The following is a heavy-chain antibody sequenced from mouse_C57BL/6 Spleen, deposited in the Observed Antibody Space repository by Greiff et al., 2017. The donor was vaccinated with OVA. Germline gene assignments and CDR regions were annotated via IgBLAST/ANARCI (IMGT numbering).Heavy chain of an antibody. CDR1: GYTFTSYS. J-gene: IGHJ3*01. CDR3: ARSEDYSNPFAY. D-gene: IGHD2-5*01. CDR2: INPSIGYT. Sequence: VQGVESGAELAKPGASVKLSCKASGYTFTSYSMHWVKQRPGQGLEWIGYINPSIGYTKYNQKFKDKATLTADKSSSTAYMQLSSLTYEDSAVYYCARSEDYSNPFAYWVQGTLVTVSA. V-gene: IGHV1-7*01.